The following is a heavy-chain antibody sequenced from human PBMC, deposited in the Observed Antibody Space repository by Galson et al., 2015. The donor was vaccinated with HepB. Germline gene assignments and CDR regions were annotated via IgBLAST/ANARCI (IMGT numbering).Heavy chain of an antibody. D-gene: IGHD2-15*01. J-gene: IGHJ3*02. V-gene: IGHV1-69*04. Sequence: SVKVSCKASGGTFSSYAISWVRQAPGQGLEWMGRIIPTLGIANYAQKFQGRVTITADKSTSTAYMELSSLRSEDTAVYYCAREVVVAFGGGDLDAFDIWGQGTMVTVSS. CDR1: GGTFSSYA. CDR2: IIPTLGIA. CDR3: AREVVVAFGGGDLDAFDI.